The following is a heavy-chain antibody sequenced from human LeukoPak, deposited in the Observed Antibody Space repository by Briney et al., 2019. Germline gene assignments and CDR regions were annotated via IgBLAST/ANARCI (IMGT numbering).Heavy chain of an antibody. Sequence: GGSLRLSCAASGFTFSSYAMSWVRQPPGKGLEWLSAISGSGGSTYYADSVKGRFTISRDNYKNTLYLQMNSLRAEDTAVYYCAKSTSTRITILGYWGQGTLVTVSS. V-gene: IGHV3-23*01. CDR1: GFTFSSYA. CDR2: ISGSGGST. J-gene: IGHJ4*02. D-gene: IGHD3-10*01. CDR3: AKSTSTRITILGY.